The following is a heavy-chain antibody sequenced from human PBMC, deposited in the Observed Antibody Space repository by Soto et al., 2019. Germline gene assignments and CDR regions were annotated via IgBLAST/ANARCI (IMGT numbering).Heavy chain of an antibody. Sequence: PGESLKISCQASGYIFSVYWIGWVRQLPGKGLEWMGIIYPGDSDTRYSPSFQGQVTLSADKSISTAYLQWTSLKASDTAMYYCARHSGAVKPDYWGRGTLVTRSS. CDR2: IYPGDSDT. J-gene: IGHJ4*02. V-gene: IGHV5-51*01. CDR1: GYIFSVYW. CDR3: ARHSGAVKPDY. D-gene: IGHD1-26*01.